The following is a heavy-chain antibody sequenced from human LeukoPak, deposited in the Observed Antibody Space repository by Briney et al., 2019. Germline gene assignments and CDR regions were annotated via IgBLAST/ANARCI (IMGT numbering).Heavy chain of an antibody. CDR1: GYTFTSYY. Sequence: AASVKVSCKASGYTFTSYYRHWVRQAPGQGLEWMGIINPSGGSTSYAQKFQGRVTMTRDTSTSTVYMELSSLRSEDTAVYYCARDSPYGPPPYGMDVWGQGTTVTVSS. CDR2: INPSGGST. J-gene: IGHJ6*02. V-gene: IGHV1-46*01. D-gene: IGHD4-17*01. CDR3: ARDSPYGPPPYGMDV.